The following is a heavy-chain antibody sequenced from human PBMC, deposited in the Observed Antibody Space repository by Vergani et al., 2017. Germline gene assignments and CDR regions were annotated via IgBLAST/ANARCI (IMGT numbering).Heavy chain of an antibody. D-gene: IGHD1-1*01. Sequence: EVQLVESGGGLVQPGGSLRLSCAASGFTFSSYSMNWVRQAPGKGLGWVSYISSSSSTIYYADSVKGRFTISRDNAKNSLYLQMNSRRAEDTAVYYCAKPMEGGTYDFDYWGQGTLVTVSS. J-gene: IGHJ4*02. CDR3: AKPMEGGTYDFDY. CDR2: ISSSSSTI. V-gene: IGHV3-48*01. CDR1: GFTFSSYS.